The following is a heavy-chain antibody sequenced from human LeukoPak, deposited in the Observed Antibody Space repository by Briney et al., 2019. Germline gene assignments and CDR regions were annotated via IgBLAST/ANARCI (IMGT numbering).Heavy chain of an antibody. CDR2: IKQDGSEK. D-gene: IGHD5-12*01. J-gene: IGHJ4*02. Sequence: PGGSLRLSCAASGFTFSSYWMSWVRQAPGKGLEWVANIKQDGSEKYYVDSVKGRFTISRDNAKNSLYLQMNSLRAEDTAVYYCARDSNSGYDPDDYWGQGTLVTVSS. CDR1: GFTFSSYW. CDR3: ARDSNSGYDPDDY. V-gene: IGHV3-7*01.